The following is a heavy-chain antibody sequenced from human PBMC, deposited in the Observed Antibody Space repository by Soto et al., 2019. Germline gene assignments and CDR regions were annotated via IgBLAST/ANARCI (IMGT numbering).Heavy chain of an antibody. D-gene: IGHD4-17*01. J-gene: IGHJ4*02. Sequence: LETLCLTCPLSGGSISSYDWSWIRQPPGKGLEWIGYIYYSGSTNYNPSLKSRVTISVDTSKNQFSLKLSSVTAADTAVYYCERRYGGTLDYWGQGTLVTVSS. V-gene: IGHV4-59*08. CDR3: ERRYGGTLDY. CDR1: GGSISSYD. CDR2: IYYSGST.